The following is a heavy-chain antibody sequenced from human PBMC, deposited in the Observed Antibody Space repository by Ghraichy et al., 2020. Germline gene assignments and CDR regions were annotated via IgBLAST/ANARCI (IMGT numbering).Heavy chain of an antibody. V-gene: IGHV1-69*13. J-gene: IGHJ6*02. CDR3: ARKKGITIFGVAAYGMDV. D-gene: IGHD3-3*01. CDR2: IIPIFGTA. Sequence: SVQVSCKASGGTFSSYAISWVRQAPGQGLEWMGGIIPIFGTANYAQKFQGRVTITADESTSTAYMELSSLRSEDTAVYYCARKKGITIFGVAAYGMDVWGQGTTVTVSS. CDR1: GGTFSSYA.